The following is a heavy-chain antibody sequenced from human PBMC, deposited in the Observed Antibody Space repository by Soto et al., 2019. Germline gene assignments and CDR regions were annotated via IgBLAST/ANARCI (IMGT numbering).Heavy chain of an antibody. D-gene: IGHD3-10*01. CDR3: ASDSGESLRFFDY. CDR1: GGSINSGGSN. Sequence: QVQLQESGPGLVNPSQTLSLTCTVSGGSINSGGSNWNWIRQRPGEGLEWIGYITYRGTTYSIPSLKSRVTMSVDSPKHQFSLKLSSVSAADTVVYYCASDSGESLRFFDYWGQGAPVSVPS. V-gene: IGHV4-31*03. CDR2: ITYRGTT. J-gene: IGHJ4*02.